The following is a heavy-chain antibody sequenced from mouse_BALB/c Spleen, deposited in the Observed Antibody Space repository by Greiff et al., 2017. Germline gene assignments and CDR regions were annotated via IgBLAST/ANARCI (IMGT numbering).Heavy chain of an antibody. Sequence: EVKLMESGGGLVKPGGSLKLSCAASGFAFSSYDMSWVRQTPGKRLEWVAYISSGGGSTYYPDTVKGRFTISRDNAKNTLYLEMSSLRSEDTAMYYCASHDYYFDDWGQGTTLTVSS. J-gene: IGHJ2*01. CDR1: GFAFSSYD. CDR2: ISSGGGST. CDR3: ASHDYYFDD. D-gene: IGHD2-4*01. V-gene: IGHV5-12-1*01.